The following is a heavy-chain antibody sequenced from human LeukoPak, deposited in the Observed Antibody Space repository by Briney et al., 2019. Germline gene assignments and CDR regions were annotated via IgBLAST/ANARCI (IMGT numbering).Heavy chain of an antibody. CDR3: ARGGIYSSSWYGFTDASDI. Sequence: ASVKVSCKASGYTFTGYYMHWVRQAPGQGLEWMGWINPNSGGTNYAQKFQGWVTMTRDTSISTAYMELSRLRSDDTAVYYCARGGIYSSSWYGFTDASDIWGQGTMVTVSS. CDR1: GYTFTGYY. V-gene: IGHV1-2*04. CDR2: INPNSGGT. D-gene: IGHD6-13*01. J-gene: IGHJ3*02.